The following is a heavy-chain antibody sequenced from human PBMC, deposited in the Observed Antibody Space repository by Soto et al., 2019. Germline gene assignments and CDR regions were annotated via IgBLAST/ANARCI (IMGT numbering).Heavy chain of an antibody. CDR2: INHSGST. Sequence: TSETLSLTCAVYGGSFSVYYWSWIRQPPGKGLEWIGEINHSGSTNYNPSLKSRVTISVDTSKNQFSLKLSSVTAADTAVYYCALSMVRGVISDYYFDYWGQGTLVTVSS. D-gene: IGHD3-10*01. CDR3: ALSMVRGVISDYYFDY. J-gene: IGHJ4*02. CDR1: GGSFSVYY. V-gene: IGHV4-34*01.